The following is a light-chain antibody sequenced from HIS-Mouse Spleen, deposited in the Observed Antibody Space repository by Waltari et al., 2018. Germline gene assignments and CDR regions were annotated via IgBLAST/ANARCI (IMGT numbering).Light chain of an antibody. Sequence: YLPGYQQKPGKAPKLMIYDVSNRPSGVSNRFSGSKSGNTASLTISGLQAEDEADYYCSSYTSSSTRVFGGGTKLTVL. J-gene: IGLJ3*02. CDR2: DVS. V-gene: IGLV2-14*03. CDR3: SSYTSSSTRV. CDR1: Y.